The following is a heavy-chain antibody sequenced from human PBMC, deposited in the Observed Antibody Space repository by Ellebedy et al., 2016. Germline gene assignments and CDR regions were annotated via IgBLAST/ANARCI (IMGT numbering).Heavy chain of an antibody. D-gene: IGHD6-13*01. CDR1: GYSLTSYG. CDR3: ARAVSGIAAACIWFDP. Sequence: ASVKVSXXASGYSLTSYGISWVRQAPGQGLEWMGWINTYNGHTNYALKLQGRVTMTTDSSTGTAYMELRSLTSDDTAVYYCARAVSGIAAACIWFDPWGQGTLVTVSS. V-gene: IGHV1-18*01. J-gene: IGHJ5*02. CDR2: INTYNGHT.